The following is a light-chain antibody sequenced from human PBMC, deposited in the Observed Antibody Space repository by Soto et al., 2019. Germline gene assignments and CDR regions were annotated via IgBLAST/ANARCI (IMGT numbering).Light chain of an antibody. CDR2: HAS. CDR1: QSVSSN. V-gene: IGKV3-15*01. J-gene: IGKJ1*01. CDR3: QQYNNWPRT. Sequence: VMSQSPATLSVFSGVSAALSSMASQSVSSNLAWYQQKPGQAPRLLIYHASTRATAVPARFTASGSGTEFTLTISSLQSEDFAVYYCQQYNNWPRTFGQGTKVDIK.